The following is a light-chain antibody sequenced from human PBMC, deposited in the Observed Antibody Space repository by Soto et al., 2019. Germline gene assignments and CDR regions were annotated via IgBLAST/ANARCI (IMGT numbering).Light chain of an antibody. Sequence: QSVLTQPPSVSGAPGQRVTISCTGSSSNIGAGYDAHWYQHLPGTAPKLLIFYNSNRPSGVPDRFSGSKSGTSASLAITGLQAEDEAEHYCQSYDSSLSAYVFGTGTKVTVL. V-gene: IGLV1-40*01. J-gene: IGLJ1*01. CDR2: YNS. CDR1: SSNIGAGYD. CDR3: QSYDSSLSAYV.